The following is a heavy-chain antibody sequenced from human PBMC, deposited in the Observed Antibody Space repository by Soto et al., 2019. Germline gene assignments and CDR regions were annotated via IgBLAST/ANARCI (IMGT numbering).Heavy chain of an antibody. CDR1: GFTFSSYW. J-gene: IGHJ6*02. Sequence: PDVSLRLSCAASGFTFSSYWMHWVRQAPGQGLVWVSRFNSDGSSTSYADSVKGRFTISRDNAKNTLYLQLNSLCAEDTALYYSASPRTSDIAADVPYSMVMWGQGTTVTVSS. CDR3: ASPRTSDIAADVPYSMVM. CDR2: FNSDGSST. D-gene: IGHD6-13*01. V-gene: IGHV3-74*01.